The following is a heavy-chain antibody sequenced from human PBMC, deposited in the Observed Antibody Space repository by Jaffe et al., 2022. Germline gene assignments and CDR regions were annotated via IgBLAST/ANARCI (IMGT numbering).Heavy chain of an antibody. V-gene: IGHV3-30*02. CDR2: IRYDGSNK. Sequence: QVQLVESGGGVVQPGGSLRLSCAASGFTFSSYGMHWVRQAPGKGLEWVAFIRYDGSNKYYADSVKGRFTISRDNSKNTLYLQMNSLRAEDTAVYYCAKDKWLGSRLYYFDYWGQGTLVTVSS. CDR1: GFTFSSYG. CDR3: AKDKWLGSRLYYFDY. J-gene: IGHJ4*02. D-gene: IGHD6-19*01.